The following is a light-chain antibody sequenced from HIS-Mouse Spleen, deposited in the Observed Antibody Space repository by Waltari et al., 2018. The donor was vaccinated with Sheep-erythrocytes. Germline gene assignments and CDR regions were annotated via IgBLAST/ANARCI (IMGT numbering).Light chain of an antibody. CDR3: QSYDSSLSGWV. J-gene: IGLJ3*02. CDR1: SSNIGAGYD. CDR2: GNS. V-gene: IGLV1-40*01. Sequence: QSVLTQPPSVSGAPGQRVTISCTGSSSNIGAGYDVHWYQQLPGTAPKHLISGNSKRPSGVPDRVSGSKSGTSASLAITGLQAEDEADYYCQSYDSSLSGWVFGGGTKLTVL.